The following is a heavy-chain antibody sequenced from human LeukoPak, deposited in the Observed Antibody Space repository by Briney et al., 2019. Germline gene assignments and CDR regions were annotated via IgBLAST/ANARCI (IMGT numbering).Heavy chain of an antibody. J-gene: IGHJ3*02. CDR2: IYSGGST. CDR3: AKDGYQLLSPYAFDI. Sequence: GGSLRLSCAASGFTVSSNYMSWVRQAPGKGLEWVSVIYSGGSTYYADSVKGRFTISRDNSKNTLYLQMNSLRAEDTAVYYCAKDGYQLLSPYAFDIWGQGTMVTVSS. V-gene: IGHV3-53*01. D-gene: IGHD2-2*01. CDR1: GFTVSSNY.